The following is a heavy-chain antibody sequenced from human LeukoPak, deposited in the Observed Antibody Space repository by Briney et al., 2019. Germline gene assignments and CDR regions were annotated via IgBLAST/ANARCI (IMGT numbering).Heavy chain of an antibody. J-gene: IGHJ4*01. CDR2: LFSGGDT. Sequence: GGSLRLSCAASGFSFSTYYMSWVRQAPGKGLEWILVLFSGGDTYYADSVKDRFGVSRDRSSETLFLQMNSLRVDDTGVYYCARQGFDSGFDYWGHGTTVTVSS. D-gene: IGHD2-21*01. CDR1: GFSFSTYY. CDR3: ARQGFDSGFDY. V-gene: IGHV3-66*04.